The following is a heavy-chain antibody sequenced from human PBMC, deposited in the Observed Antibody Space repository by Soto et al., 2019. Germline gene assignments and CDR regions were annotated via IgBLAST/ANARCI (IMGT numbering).Heavy chain of an antibody. CDR2: ISSDSSYI. J-gene: IGHJ4*02. Sequence: GGSLRLSCTASGFTFSNYSMNWVRQAPGKGLEWVSSISSDSSYIYYADSVKGRFTISRDNAKNSLSLQMNSLRAEDTAVYFCARDPIPVPIYYFDYWGQGSLVTVSS. CDR1: GFTFSNYS. D-gene: IGHD6-19*01. V-gene: IGHV3-21*01. CDR3: ARDPIPVPIYYFDY.